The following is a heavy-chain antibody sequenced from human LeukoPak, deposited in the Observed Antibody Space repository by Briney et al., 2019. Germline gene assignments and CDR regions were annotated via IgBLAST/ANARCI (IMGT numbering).Heavy chain of an antibody. J-gene: IGHJ4*02. V-gene: IGHV4-61*05. D-gene: IGHD1-26*01. CDR1: GGSISSSSYY. Sequence: PSETLSLTCTVSGGSISSSSYYWGWIRQPPGKGLEWIGYIYYSGSTNYNPSLKSRVTISVDTSKNQFSLKLSSVTAADTAVYYCARGTSGSDKSLPPTQFDYWGQGTLVTVSS. CDR3: ARGTSGSDKSLPPTQFDY. CDR2: IYYSGST.